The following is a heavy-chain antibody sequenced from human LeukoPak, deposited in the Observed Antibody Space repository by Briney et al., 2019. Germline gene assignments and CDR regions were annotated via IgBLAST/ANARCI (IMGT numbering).Heavy chain of an antibody. V-gene: IGHV3-73*01. CDR1: GFTFSGSA. CDR3: HLVYYYDSSGYYYFGY. Sequence: PGGSLRLSCAASGFTFSGSAMHWVRQASGKGLEWVGRIRSKANSYATAYAASVKGRFTISRDDSKNTAYLQMNSLKTEDTAVHYCHLVYYYDSSGYYYFGYWGQGTLVTVSS. CDR2: IRSKANSYAT. J-gene: IGHJ4*02. D-gene: IGHD3-22*01.